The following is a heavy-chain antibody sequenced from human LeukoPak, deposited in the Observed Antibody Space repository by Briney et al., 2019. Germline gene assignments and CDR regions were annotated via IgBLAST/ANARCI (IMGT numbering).Heavy chain of an antibody. CDR3: AKNWGCGSDYLTH. CDR2: LTGSGGTT. CDR1: GLTFSTYP. Sequence: PGGSLRLSCVASGLTFSTYPMTWVRQAPGKGLEWVSNLTGSGGTTYYADSVRGRFTISRDNSKNTLYLQMNSLRVEDTAVYYCAKNWGCGSDYLTHWGQGTLVTVSS. V-gene: IGHV3-23*01. D-gene: IGHD1-26*01. J-gene: IGHJ4*02.